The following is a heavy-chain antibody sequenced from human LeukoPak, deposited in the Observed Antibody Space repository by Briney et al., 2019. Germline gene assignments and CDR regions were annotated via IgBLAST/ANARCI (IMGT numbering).Heavy chain of an antibody. CDR2: IYSGGNT. J-gene: IGHJ4*02. Sequence: PGGSLRLSCAASGFTVSSNYMSWVRQASGKGLEWVSIIYSGGNTYYADSVKGRFTISRDNAKNSLYLQMNSLRAEDTALYYCAKTGGYSYGYEIDYWGQGTLVTVS. V-gene: IGHV3-53*05. CDR3: AKTGGYSYGYEIDY. D-gene: IGHD5-18*01. CDR1: GFTVSSNY.